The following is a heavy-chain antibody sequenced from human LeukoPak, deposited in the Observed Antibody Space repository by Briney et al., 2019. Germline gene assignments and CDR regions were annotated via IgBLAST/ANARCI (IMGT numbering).Heavy chain of an antibody. CDR1: GDSISSYY. J-gene: IGHJ4*02. Sequence: SETLSLTCTVSGDSISSYYWSWVRQPAGKGLEWIGRIYTGGSSNYNPSLKSRVTMSVDTSKNQFSLKLTSVTAADTAVYYCARGSSGARFDYWGQGTLVTVSS. D-gene: IGHD2-15*01. V-gene: IGHV4-4*07. CDR2: IYTGGSS. CDR3: ARGSSGARFDY.